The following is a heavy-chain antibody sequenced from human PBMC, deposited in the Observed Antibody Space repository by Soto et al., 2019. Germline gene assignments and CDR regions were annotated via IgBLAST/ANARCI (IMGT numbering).Heavy chain of an antibody. CDR1: GGSISSGDYY. CDR2: IYYSGNT. CDR3: ARVSGDSSGYHDLRFDY. V-gene: IGHV4-31*11. J-gene: IGHJ4*02. D-gene: IGHD3-22*01. Sequence: SETLSLTCAVSGGSISSGDYYWSCIRQHPGKGLEWIGYIYYSGNTYCNPYLKSRVTISVDTSKNQFYLNLTSVTAAETAVYYCARVSGDSSGYHDLRFDYWGQGTLVTVS.